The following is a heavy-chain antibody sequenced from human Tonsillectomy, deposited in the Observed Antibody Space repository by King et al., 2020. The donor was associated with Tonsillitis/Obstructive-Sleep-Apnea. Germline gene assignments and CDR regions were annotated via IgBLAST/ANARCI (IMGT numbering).Heavy chain of an antibody. Sequence: VQLVQYGAEVKKPGASLKISCKGFGYSFTDYWIGWVRQMPGKGLEWMGIVYPGDSDTRYSPSFQGQVTISADKSISTAYLQWSSLKASDTAMYYCARQALTAGPFIDYWGQGVLVTVSS. CDR1: GYSFTDYW. CDR3: ARQALTAGPFIDY. J-gene: IGHJ4*02. CDR2: VYPGDSDT. D-gene: IGHD2-21*02. V-gene: IGHV5-51*01.